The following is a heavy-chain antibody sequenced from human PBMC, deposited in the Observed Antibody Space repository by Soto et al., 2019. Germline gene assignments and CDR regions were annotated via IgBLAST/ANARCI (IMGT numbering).Heavy chain of an antibody. CDR3: ARSGGFSYGYFSYYYYYGMDV. D-gene: IGHD5-18*01. J-gene: IGHJ6*02. CDR2: ISSSGSTI. V-gene: IGHV3-11*04. CDR1: GFTFSDYY. Sequence: PGGSLRLSCAASGFTFSDYYMSWIRQAPGKGLEWVSYISSSGSTIYYADSVKGRFTISRDNAKNSLYLQMNSLRAEDTAVYYCARSGGFSYGYFSYYYYYGMDVWGQGTTVTVSS.